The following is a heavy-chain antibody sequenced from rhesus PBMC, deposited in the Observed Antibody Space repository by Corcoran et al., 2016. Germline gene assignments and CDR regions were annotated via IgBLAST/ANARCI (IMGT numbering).Heavy chain of an antibody. CDR3: ARVYYEDDYGYYPLVF. CDR2: VGGSSVST. D-gene: IGHD3-9*01. J-gene: IGHJ4*01. Sequence: QVQLQESGLGLVKPSEPLSLTCSVSGGSIRGYSWTWFSQPPGTARGWLGFVGGSSVSTYYNPSLKSRVTISTDTSKNQFSLKLNAGTAADTGVYYWARVYYEDDYGYYPLVFWGQGVLVTVSS. CDR1: GGSIRGYS. V-gene: IGHV4-165*02.